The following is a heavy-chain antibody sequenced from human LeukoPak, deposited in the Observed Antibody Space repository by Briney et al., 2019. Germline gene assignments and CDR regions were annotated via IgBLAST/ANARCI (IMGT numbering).Heavy chain of an antibody. Sequence: GASVKVSCKASGYTFTSYGISWVRQAPGQGLEWMGWISAYYGNTNYAQKLQGRVTMTTDTSTSTAYMELRSLRSDDTAVYYCARERGGSEWLVIPWYYYYGMDVWGQGTTVTVSS. J-gene: IGHJ6*02. CDR2: ISAYYGNT. CDR3: ARERGGSEWLVIPWYYYYGMDV. D-gene: IGHD6-19*01. V-gene: IGHV1-18*01. CDR1: GYTFTSYG.